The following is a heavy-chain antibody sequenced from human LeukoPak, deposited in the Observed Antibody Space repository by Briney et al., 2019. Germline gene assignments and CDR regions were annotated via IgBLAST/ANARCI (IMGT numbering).Heavy chain of an antibody. Sequence: PGRSLRLSCAASGFDFSTYAMACVRQAPGRGLEWVSVIAAGGGGIQYADAVQGRFTISRDNSKNTLYLQMNSLRGEDTALYYFAKYWYGDCFCDFDFWGQGSLVNVSS. V-gene: IGHV3-23*01. D-gene: IGHD2-21*02. CDR2: IAAGGGGI. CDR1: GFDFSTYA. CDR3: AKYWYGDCFCDFDF. J-gene: IGHJ4*02.